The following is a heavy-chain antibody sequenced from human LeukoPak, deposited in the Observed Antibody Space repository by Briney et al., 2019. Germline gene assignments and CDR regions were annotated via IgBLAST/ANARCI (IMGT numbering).Heavy chain of an antibody. CDR1: GFTFSSYS. J-gene: IGHJ4*02. CDR3: ARAHLIFDWLLFA. D-gene: IGHD3-9*01. CDR2: ISSSSSYI. Sequence: GGSLRLSCAASGFTFSSYSMNWVRQAPGKGLEWVSSISSSSSYIYYADSVKGRFTISRDNDKNSLYLQMNSLRAEDTAVYYCARAHLIFDWLLFAWGQGTLVTASS. V-gene: IGHV3-21*01.